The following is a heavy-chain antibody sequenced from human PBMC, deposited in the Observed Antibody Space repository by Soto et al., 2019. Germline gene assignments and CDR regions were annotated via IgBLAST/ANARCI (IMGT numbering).Heavy chain of an antibody. D-gene: IGHD3-22*01. Sequence: SVKVSCKASGFTFISYAISWVRQAPGQGLEWMGRIIPILGIANYAQKFQGRVTITADKSTSTAYMELSSLRSEDTAVYYCARDNGVDYYDSSGYYYWGQGTLVTVSS. CDR3: ARDNGVDYYDSSGYYY. CDR1: GFTFISYA. J-gene: IGHJ4*02. CDR2: IIPILGIA. V-gene: IGHV1-69*04.